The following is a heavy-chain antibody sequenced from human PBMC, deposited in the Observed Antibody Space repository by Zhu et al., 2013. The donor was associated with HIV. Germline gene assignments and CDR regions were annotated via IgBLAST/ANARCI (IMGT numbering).Heavy chain of an antibody. CDR3: ARGEGPLAYDYIWGPFDY. V-gene: IGHV1-18*01. D-gene: IGHD3-16*01. J-gene: IGHJ4*02. CDR1: GYIFSTHG. Sequence: QVQLVQSGAEVQKPGASVKVSCKTSGYIFSTHGITWVRQAPGQGLEWMGWSSAYNGDTIYAQKFQDRVTMTTDRFTRTAYMELRRLKSDDAAVYYCARGEGPLAYDYIWGPFDYWGQGTLVTSPQ. CDR2: SSAYNGDT.